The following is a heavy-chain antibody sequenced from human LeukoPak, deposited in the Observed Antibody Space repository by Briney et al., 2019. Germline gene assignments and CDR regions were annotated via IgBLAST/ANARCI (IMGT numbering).Heavy chain of an antibody. CDR2: ISGSGGST. Sequence: PGGSLRLSCTASGFTFSNFWMGWVRQAPGKGLEWVSAISGSGGSTYYADSVKGRFTISRDNSKNTLYLQMNSLRAEDTAVYYCAKDAAPTYGDYVEWWFDPWGQGTLVTVSS. V-gene: IGHV3-23*01. CDR3: AKDAAPTYGDYVEWWFDP. CDR1: GFTFSNFW. D-gene: IGHD4-17*01. J-gene: IGHJ5*02.